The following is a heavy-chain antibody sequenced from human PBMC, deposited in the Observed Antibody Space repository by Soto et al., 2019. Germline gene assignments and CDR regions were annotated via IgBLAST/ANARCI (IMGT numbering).Heavy chain of an antibody. V-gene: IGHV4-59*01. J-gene: IGHJ5*02. D-gene: IGHD3-10*01. CDR3: ARAITMVRGVIYWFDP. Sequence: SETLSLTCTVSGGSISSYYWSWIRQPPGKGLEWIGYIYYSGSTNYNPSLKSRVTISVDTSKNQFSLKLSSVTAADTAVYYCARAITMVRGVIYWFDPWGQGTLVTVSS. CDR1: GGSISSYY. CDR2: IYYSGST.